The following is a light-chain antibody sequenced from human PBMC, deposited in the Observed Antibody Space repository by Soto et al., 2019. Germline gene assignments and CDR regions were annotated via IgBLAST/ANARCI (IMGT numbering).Light chain of an antibody. Sequence: EMVMTQSPATLSVSPGEGATLSCRASQSVHSDLAWYQQKPGQDPRLLIYDASTRATGILARLSGSGSGTEFTLTISSLQSADFAVYYCQQYTNWPPLTFGGGTKVEI. CDR3: QQYTNWPPLT. CDR2: DAS. V-gene: IGKV3-15*01. CDR1: QSVHSD. J-gene: IGKJ4*01.